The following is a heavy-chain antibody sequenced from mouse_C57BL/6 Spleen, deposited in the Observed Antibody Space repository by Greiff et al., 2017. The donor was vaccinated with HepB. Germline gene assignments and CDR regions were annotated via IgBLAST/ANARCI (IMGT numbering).Heavy chain of an antibody. CDR3: ARGGGLDFDY. CDR1: GYSFTSYY. CDR2: IYPGSGNT. J-gene: IGHJ2*01. Sequence: QVQLQQSGPELVKPGASVKISCKASGYSFTSYYIHWVKQRPGQGLEWIGWIYPGSGNTKYNEKFKGKATLTADTSSSTAYMQLSSLTSEDSAVYYCARGGGLDFDYRGQGTTLTVSS. V-gene: IGHV1-66*01.